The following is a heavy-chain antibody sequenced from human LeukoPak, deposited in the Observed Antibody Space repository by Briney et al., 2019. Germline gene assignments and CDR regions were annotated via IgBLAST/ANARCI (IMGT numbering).Heavy chain of an antibody. CDR2: ISGRGGST. CDR3: ANADSYYYYYMDV. Sequence: GGSLRLSCAASGFTFSSHAMSWVRQAPGKGLEWVSAISGRGGSTYFADSVKGRFTISRDNSKNTVYLQMNSLRAEDTAVYYCANADSYYYYYMDVWGKGTTVTISS. V-gene: IGHV3-23*01. CDR1: GFTFSSHA. J-gene: IGHJ6*03. D-gene: IGHD3-22*01.